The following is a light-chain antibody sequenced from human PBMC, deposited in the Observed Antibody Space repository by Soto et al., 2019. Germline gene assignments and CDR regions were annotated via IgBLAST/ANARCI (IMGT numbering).Light chain of an antibody. V-gene: IGKV3D-15*02. CDR3: QQYGSSPWT. J-gene: IGKJ1*01. CDR2: GVY. CDR1: QSVSSN. Sequence: EIVMTQSPATVSVSPGERVTLSCRASQSVSSNLAWYQQKPGQAPRLLIYGVYTRAPGIPARFSGSGSGTEFTLTISRLEPEDFAVYDCQQYGSSPWTFGQGTKVDI.